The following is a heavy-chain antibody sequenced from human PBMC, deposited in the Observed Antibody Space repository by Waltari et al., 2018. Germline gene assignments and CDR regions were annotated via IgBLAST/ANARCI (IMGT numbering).Heavy chain of an antibody. V-gene: IGHV3-7*01. J-gene: IGHJ4*02. D-gene: IGHD2-15*01. CDR3: ARWVGAALDY. CDR1: GFTFSSYW. Sequence: EVQLVESGGGVVQPGVSLRLYCAASGFTFSSYWMRWVGQAPGKGMEWGANIKKDGSEKYYVDSVKGRFTISRDNAKNSLYLQMNSLRAEDTAVYYCARWVGAALDYWGQGTLVTVSS. CDR2: IKKDGSEK.